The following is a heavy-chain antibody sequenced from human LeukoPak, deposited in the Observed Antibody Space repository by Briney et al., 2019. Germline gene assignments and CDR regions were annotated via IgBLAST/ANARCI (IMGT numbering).Heavy chain of an antibody. CDR1: GGSFSGYY. CDR2: INHSGST. CDR3: ARSSRAARWFDY. D-gene: IGHD6-6*01. V-gene: IGHV4-34*01. Sequence: SETLSLTCAVYGGSFSGYYWSWIRQPPGKGLGWIGEINHSGSTNYNPSLKSRVTISVDTSKNQFSLKLSSVTAADTAVYYCARSSRAARWFDYWGQGTLVTVSS. J-gene: IGHJ4*02.